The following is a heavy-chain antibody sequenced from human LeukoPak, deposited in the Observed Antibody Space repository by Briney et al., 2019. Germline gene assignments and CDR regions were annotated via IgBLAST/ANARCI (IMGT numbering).Heavy chain of an antibody. CDR3: ARGVGELPYNWFDP. CDR2: IYYSGST. D-gene: IGHD4-23*01. CDR1: GGSISSYY. J-gene: IGHJ5*02. V-gene: IGHV4-59*01. Sequence: SETLSLTCTVSGGSISSYYWSWIRQPPGKGLEWIGYIYYSGSTNYNPSLKSRVTISVDTSKNQFSLKLSSVTAADTAAYYCARGVGELPYNWFDPWGQGTLVTVSS.